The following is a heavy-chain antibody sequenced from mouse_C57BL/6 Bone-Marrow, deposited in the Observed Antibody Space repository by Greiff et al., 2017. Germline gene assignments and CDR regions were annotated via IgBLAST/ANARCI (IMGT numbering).Heavy chain of an antibody. CDR3: ARYNLYYYGSPWFAY. Sequence: QVQLQQPGAELVKPGASVKMSCKASGYNFTSYWITWVKQRPGQGLEWIGDIYPGSGSTNYNEKFKSKATLTVATSSSTAYMQLSSLTSEDSAVYYCARYNLYYYGSPWFAYWGQGTLVTVSA. CDR1: GYNFTSYW. V-gene: IGHV1-55*01. J-gene: IGHJ3*01. D-gene: IGHD1-1*01. CDR2: IYPGSGST.